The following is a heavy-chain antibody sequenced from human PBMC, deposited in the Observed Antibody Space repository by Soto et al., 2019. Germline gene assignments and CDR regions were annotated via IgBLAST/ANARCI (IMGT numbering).Heavy chain of an antibody. CDR1: GYYFSNYA. CDR2: INTGNGNT. V-gene: IGHV1-3*04. D-gene: IGHD2-2*02. J-gene: IGHJ4*02. CDR3: ARDGDDCSTARCYMIYY. Sequence: ASVKVSCKASGYYFSNYAMHWVRQAPGQRPEWMGWINTGNGNTKYSEKFQGRATITRDTSANTAYMELSSLGSDDTAVYYCARDGDDCSTARCYMIYYWGQGAQVTVSS.